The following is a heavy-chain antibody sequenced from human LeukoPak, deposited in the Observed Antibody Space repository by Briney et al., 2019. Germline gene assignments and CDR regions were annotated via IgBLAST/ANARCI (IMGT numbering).Heavy chain of an antibody. CDR3: ARGGDHPTFLFQYMDV. V-gene: IGHV3-21*01. Sequence: GGSLRLSCAASGFTFSSYSRNWVRQAPGKGLEWVSSISSSSSYIYYADSVKGRFTISRDNAKNSLSLQMNSLRAEDTAVYYCARGGDHPTFLFQYMDVWGKGTTVTVSS. CDR2: ISSSSSYI. D-gene: IGHD3-16*01. CDR1: GFTFSSYS. J-gene: IGHJ6*03.